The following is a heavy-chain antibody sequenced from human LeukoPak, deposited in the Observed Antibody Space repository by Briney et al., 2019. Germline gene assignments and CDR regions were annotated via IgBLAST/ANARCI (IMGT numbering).Heavy chain of an antibody. V-gene: IGHV3-7*03. J-gene: IGHJ4*01. CDR3: TKLARAPRDFDY. CDR1: GFTFSSYW. D-gene: IGHD2-8*01. CDR2: IKQDGSEK. Sequence: HPGGSLRLSCAASGFTFSSYWMSWVRQAPGKGLEWVANIKQDGSEKYYVDSVKGRFTISRDNAKNSLYLQMNSLKIEDTAVYYCTKLARAPRDFDYWGQGTLVTVSS.